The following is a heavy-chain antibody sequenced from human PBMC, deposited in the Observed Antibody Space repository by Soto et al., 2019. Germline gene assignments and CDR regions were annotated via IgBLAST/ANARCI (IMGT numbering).Heavy chain of an antibody. CDR3: ARALSYREWHNYYYYGMDV. CDR1: GGSISSGGYY. CDR2: IYYSGST. V-gene: IGHV4-31*03. D-gene: IGHD3-3*01. Sequence: PSETLSLTCTVSGGSISSGGYYWSWIRQHPGKGLEWIGYIYYSGSTYYNPSLKSRVTISVDTSKNQFSLKLSSVTAADTAVYYCARALSYREWHNYYYYGMDVWGQGTTVTVSS. J-gene: IGHJ6*02.